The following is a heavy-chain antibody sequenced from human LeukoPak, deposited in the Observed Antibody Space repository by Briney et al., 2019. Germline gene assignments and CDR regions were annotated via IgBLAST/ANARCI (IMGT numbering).Heavy chain of an antibody. Sequence: SGGSLRLSYAASGFTFSSYWMSWVRQAPGKGLEWVANIKQDGSEKYYVDSVKGRFTISRDNAKTSLYLHMNSLRAEDTAVYYCASWDTAMVSVDYWGQGTLVTVSS. D-gene: IGHD5-18*01. V-gene: IGHV3-7*01. CDR3: ASWDTAMVSVDY. J-gene: IGHJ4*02. CDR2: IKQDGSEK. CDR1: GFTFSSYW.